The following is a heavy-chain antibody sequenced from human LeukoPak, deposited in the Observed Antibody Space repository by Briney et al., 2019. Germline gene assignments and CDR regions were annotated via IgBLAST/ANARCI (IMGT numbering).Heavy chain of an antibody. V-gene: IGHV3-21*05. J-gene: IGHJ5*02. Sequence: PGGSLRLSCAASGFTFSRYSMNWVRQAPGAGLEWVSYISSSSSYIYYADSVKGRFTISRDNANNSLYLQMNSLRAEDTAVYYCGRSQGGNFYRLWIDPWGQGTLVTVSS. CDR3: GRSQGGNFYRLWIDP. CDR1: GFTFSRYS. CDR2: ISSSSSYI. D-gene: IGHD1-7*01.